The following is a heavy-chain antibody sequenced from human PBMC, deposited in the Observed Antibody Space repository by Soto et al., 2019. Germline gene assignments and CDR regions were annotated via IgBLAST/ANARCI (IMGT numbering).Heavy chain of an antibody. D-gene: IGHD5-12*01. CDR1: GGTFSSYT. Sequence: QVQLVQSGAEVKKPGSSVKVSCKASGGTFSSYTISWVRQAPGQGLEWMGRIIPILGIANYAQKFQGRVTITADKTTSTAYMELSSVRSEDTAVYYCARDRGSGYDSGYWGQGTLVTVSS. CDR3: ARDRGSGYDSGY. CDR2: IIPILGIA. J-gene: IGHJ4*02. V-gene: IGHV1-69*08.